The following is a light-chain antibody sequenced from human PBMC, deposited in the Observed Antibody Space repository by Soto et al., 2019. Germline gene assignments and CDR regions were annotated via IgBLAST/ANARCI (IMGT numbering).Light chain of an antibody. CDR1: QCIRYD. J-gene: IGKJ1*01. CDR2: AAS. CDR3: LQPSTYPLT. Sequence: DIQMTQFPSSLSASVGDRVTITCLPIQCIRYDLSLYQQKPGKAPKRLIYAASSLQSGVTSRFSGSGSGTEFTLAIGSLQPEDFAAFFCLQPSTYPLTFRQGIKVEIK. V-gene: IGKV1-17*01.